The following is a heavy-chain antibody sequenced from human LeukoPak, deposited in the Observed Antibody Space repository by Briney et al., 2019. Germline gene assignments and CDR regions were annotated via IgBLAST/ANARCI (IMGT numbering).Heavy chain of an antibody. J-gene: IGHJ4*02. CDR2: ISYDGSNK. CDR1: GFTFSSYA. V-gene: IGHV3-30*04. D-gene: IGHD1-26*01. Sequence: GGSLRLSCAASGFTFSSYAMHWVRQAPGKGLEWVAVISYDGSNKYYADSVKGRFTISRDNSKNTLYLQMNSLRAEDTAVYYCARGVDSGSSLDYWGQGTLVTVSS. CDR3: ARGVDSGSSLDY.